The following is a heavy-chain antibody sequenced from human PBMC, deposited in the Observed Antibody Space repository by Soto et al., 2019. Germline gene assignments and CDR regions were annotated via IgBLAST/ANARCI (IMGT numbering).Heavy chain of an antibody. D-gene: IGHD3-10*01. CDR1: GYTFTSYG. J-gene: IGHJ2*01. V-gene: IGHV1-18*01. CDR3: ARALRGPLSDWYFDL. Sequence: QVQLVQSGAEVKKPGASVKVSCKASGYTFTSYGISWVRQAPGQGLEWMGWISAYNGNTNYAQKLQGRVTMTTDTSTSTAYMELRRLRSDDTAVYYCARALRGPLSDWYFDLWGRGTLVTVSS. CDR2: ISAYNGNT.